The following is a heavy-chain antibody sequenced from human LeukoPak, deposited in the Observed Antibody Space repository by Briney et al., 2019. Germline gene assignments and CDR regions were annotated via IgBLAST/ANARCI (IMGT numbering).Heavy chain of an antibody. CDR3: ARCGNANFYPPYFDY. J-gene: IGHJ4*02. CDR2: ISAYNGDS. V-gene: IGHV1-18*01. CDR1: GYVFSNYG. D-gene: IGHD4-23*01. Sequence: ASVKVSCKASGYVFSNYGINWVRQAPGQGLEWMGWISAYNGDSNYAQKFQGRVTMTTDTSTSTAYMELRSLRSDDTAVYYCARCGNANFYPPYFDYWGQGALVTVSS.